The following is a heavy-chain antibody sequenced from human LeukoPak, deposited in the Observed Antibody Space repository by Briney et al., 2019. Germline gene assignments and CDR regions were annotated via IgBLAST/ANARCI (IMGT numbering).Heavy chain of an antibody. Sequence: SQTLSLTCTVSDGSMRRDGWSWFRQPPGEGLEWIGYISHSGVTKYNPSLESRATILLDKSKTQLSLNLTSATAADTAMYFCARALDTVDNWFDSWGQGTPVTVSS. CDR2: ISHSGVT. V-gene: IGHV4-59*01. CDR3: ARALDTVDNWFDS. J-gene: IGHJ5*01. CDR1: DGSMRRDG. D-gene: IGHD5-18*01.